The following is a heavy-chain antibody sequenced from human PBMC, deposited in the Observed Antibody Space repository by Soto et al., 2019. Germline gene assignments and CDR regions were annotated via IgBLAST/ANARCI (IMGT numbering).Heavy chain of an antibody. Sequence: SETLSLTCTVSGGSISDYYWSWIRQPAGKGLKWIGRISTSGTSNYNPSLESRVTMSVDSSKNQFSLRLSSVTAADTAVYYCARETPDWTIYWGYFDFWGHGTLVTVSS. CDR3: ARETPDWTIYWGYFDF. CDR2: ISTSGTS. CDR1: GGSISDYY. J-gene: IGHJ4*01. V-gene: IGHV4-4*07. D-gene: IGHD7-27*01.